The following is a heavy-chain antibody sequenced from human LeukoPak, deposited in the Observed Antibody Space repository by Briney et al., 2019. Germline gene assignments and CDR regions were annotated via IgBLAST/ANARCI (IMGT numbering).Heavy chain of an antibody. J-gene: IGHJ4*02. CDR1: AGFTFSDYW. Sequence: GGSLRLSCAASAGFTFSDYWMSWVRQAPGKGLEWVAIIKQDGREKLYVDSVKGRFTISRDNAKSSLYPQMNSLRAEDTAVYYCVSGIGWLPDYWGQGTLVTVSS. D-gene: IGHD6-19*01. CDR3: VSGIGWLPDY. V-gene: IGHV3-7*03. CDR2: IKQDGREK.